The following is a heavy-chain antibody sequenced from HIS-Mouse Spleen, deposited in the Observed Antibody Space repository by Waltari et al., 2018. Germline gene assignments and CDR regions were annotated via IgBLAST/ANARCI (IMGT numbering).Heavy chain of an antibody. Sequence: QVQLQESGPGLVKPSETLSLTCTVSGGSISSYYWSWIRQPPWKGLEWIGYIYYSGSTNYNPSLKSRVTISVDTSKNQFSLKLSSVTAADTAVYYCARVKYSNAFDIWGQGTMVTVSS. V-gene: IGHV4-59*13. CDR2: IYYSGST. CDR1: GGSISSYY. D-gene: IGHD6-6*01. J-gene: IGHJ3*02. CDR3: ARVKYSNAFDI.